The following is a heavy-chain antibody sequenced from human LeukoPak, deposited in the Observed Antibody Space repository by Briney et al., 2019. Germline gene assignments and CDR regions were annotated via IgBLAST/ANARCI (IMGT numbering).Heavy chain of an antibody. CDR2: ISGSGATT. CDR1: GFTFSSYA. CDR3: ARGYCTTTSCYRLDY. J-gene: IGHJ4*02. Sequence: AGGSLRLSCAASGFTFSSYAMSWVRQPPGRGLEWVSAISGSGATTYYADSVKGRFTASRDNSKNTVYLQMNSLRAEDTAVYYCARGYCTTTSCYRLDYWGRGTLGTVSS. D-gene: IGHD2-2*01. V-gene: IGHV3-23*01.